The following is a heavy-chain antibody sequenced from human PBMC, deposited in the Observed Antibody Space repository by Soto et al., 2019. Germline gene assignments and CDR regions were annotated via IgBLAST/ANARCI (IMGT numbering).Heavy chain of an antibody. CDR2: ILYSGST. CDR1: GGSVSSATYF. D-gene: IGHD6-19*01. V-gene: IGHV4-61*01. Sequence: SENLSLTCPVSGGSVSSATYFWSWVRQPPGGGLEWIAYILYSGSTKYNPSLKSRVTISLSTSKTQFSLRLTSVTAADTAGEYGARGMYNSGGNIDLWGQGIVVTVSS. CDR3: ARGMYNSGGNIDL. J-gene: IGHJ5*02.